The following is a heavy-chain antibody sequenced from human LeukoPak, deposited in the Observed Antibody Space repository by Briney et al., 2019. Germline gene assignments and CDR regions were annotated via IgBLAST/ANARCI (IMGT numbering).Heavy chain of an antibody. Sequence: GGSLRLSCAASEFTFSTYWMSWVRQAPGKGLEWVADIKQDGSEKYYVHSVKGRFTISRQNAKNSLFLQMNSLRAEDTAVYYCARHRSGGSQDDAFDIWSQGTMVTVSS. J-gene: IGHJ3*02. D-gene: IGHD2-15*01. CDR1: EFTFSTYW. CDR3: ARHRSGGSQDDAFDI. CDR2: IKQDGSEK. V-gene: IGHV3-7*01.